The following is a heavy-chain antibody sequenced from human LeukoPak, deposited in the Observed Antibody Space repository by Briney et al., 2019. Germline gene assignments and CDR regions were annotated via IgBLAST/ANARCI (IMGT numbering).Heavy chain of an antibody. Sequence: SETLSLTCTVSGGSISSYYWSWIRQPPGKGLEWIGYIYHNGNTNYNPSLKSRVTLSVDTSKNQFSLKLSSVTAADAAVYYCARGVLGLDAFDIWGQGTMVTVSS. V-gene: IGHV4-59*01. CDR3: ARGVLGLDAFDI. D-gene: IGHD3-16*01. CDR1: GGSISSYY. J-gene: IGHJ3*02. CDR2: IYHNGNT.